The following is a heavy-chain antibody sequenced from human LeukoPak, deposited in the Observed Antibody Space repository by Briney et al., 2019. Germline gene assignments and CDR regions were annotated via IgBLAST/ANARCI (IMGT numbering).Heavy chain of an antibody. CDR2: IYSSGNT. J-gene: IGHJ4*02. D-gene: IGHD3-9*01. Sequence: KASQTLSLTCTVSGASISSGSYYWSWIRQPAGKGLEWIGRIYSSGNTNYNPSLKSRVTISVDTSKNQLSLKSSSVTAADTAVYYCAGPGGYSDWLPFGYWGQGTLVTVSS. CDR1: GASISSGSYY. CDR3: AGPGGYSDWLPFGY. V-gene: IGHV4-61*02.